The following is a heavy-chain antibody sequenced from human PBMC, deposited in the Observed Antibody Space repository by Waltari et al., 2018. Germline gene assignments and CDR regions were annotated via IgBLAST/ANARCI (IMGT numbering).Heavy chain of an antibody. D-gene: IGHD6-19*01. CDR1: GGSISSGSYY. CDR3: ARVGSSGWYYFDY. Sequence: QVQLQESGPGLVKPSQTLSLTCTVSGGSISSGSYYWSWIRQPAGKGLEGIGYIYTSGSTNYNPSLKSRVTISVDTSKNQFSLKLSSVTAADTAVYYCARVGSSGWYYFDYWGQGTLVTVSS. J-gene: IGHJ4*02. CDR2: IYTSGST. V-gene: IGHV4-61*09.